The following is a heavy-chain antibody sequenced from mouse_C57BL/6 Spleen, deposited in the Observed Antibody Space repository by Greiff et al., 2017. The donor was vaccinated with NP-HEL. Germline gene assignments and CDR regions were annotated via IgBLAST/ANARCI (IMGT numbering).Heavy chain of an antibody. Sequence: EVQLQESGPGLVKPSQSLSLTCSVTGYSITSGYYWNWIRQFPGNKLEWMGYISYDGSNNYNPSLKNRISITRDTSKNQFFLKLNSVTTEDTATYYCAGTGTDYAMDYWGQGTSVTVSS. CDR3: AGTGTDYAMDY. D-gene: IGHD4-1*01. CDR1: GYSITSGYY. J-gene: IGHJ4*01. CDR2: ISYDGSN. V-gene: IGHV3-6*01.